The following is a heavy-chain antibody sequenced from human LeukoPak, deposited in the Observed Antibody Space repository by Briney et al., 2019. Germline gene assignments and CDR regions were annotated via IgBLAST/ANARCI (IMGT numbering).Heavy chain of an antibody. CDR2: IYYSGST. CDR3: ARQGGYSYGMNYYYSGMDV. J-gene: IGHJ6*02. D-gene: IGHD5-18*01. V-gene: IGHV4-59*01. CDR1: GGSMSSYY. Sequence: SETLSLTCTVSGGSMSSYYWSWIRQPPGKGLEWIGYIYYSGSTNYNPSLKSRVTISVDTSKNQFSLKLSSVTAAGTAVYYCARQGGYSYGMNYYYSGMDVWGQGTTVTVSS.